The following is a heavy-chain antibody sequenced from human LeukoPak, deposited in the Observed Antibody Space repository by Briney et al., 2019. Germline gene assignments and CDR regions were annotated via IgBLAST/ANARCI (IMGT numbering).Heavy chain of an antibody. Sequence: GGTLTLSCAASGFTFSRYGMSWVRQDPGKGLEWVSAISGSGGSTYYADSVKGRFTISRDNSKNTLYLQINSLRAEDTAVYYCAKDHLPGIVVADRDYWGQGTLVTVSS. J-gene: IGHJ4*02. D-gene: IGHD6-19*01. CDR1: GFTFSRYG. CDR3: AKDHLPGIVVADRDY. V-gene: IGHV3-23*01. CDR2: ISGSGGST.